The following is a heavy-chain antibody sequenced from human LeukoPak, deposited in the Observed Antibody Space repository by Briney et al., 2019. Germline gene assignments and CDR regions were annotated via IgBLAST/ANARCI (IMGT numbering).Heavy chain of an antibody. V-gene: IGHV4-59*01. J-gene: IGHJ5*02. Sequence: SETLSLTCTVSGGSISNYYWSWIRQPPGKGLEWIGYIYYSGCTNYNPSLKSRVTISVDTSKNQFSLKLSSVTAADTAVYYCASEDGDYGWFDPWGQGTLVTVSS. CDR2: IYYSGCT. D-gene: IGHD4-17*01. CDR3: ASEDGDYGWFDP. CDR1: GGSISNYY.